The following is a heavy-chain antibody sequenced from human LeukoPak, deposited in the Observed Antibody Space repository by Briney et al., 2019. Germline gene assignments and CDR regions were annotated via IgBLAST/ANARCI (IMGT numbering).Heavy chain of an antibody. J-gene: IGHJ5*02. V-gene: IGHV3-30-3*01. Sequence: PGGSLRLSCAASGFTFSSYAMHWVRQAPGKGLEWVAVISYDGSNKYYADSVKGRFTISRDNSKNTLYLRMNSLRAEDTAVYYCARDSDSSGWYVGNWFDPWGQGTLVTVSS. CDR2: ISYDGSNK. D-gene: IGHD6-19*01. CDR3: ARDSDSSGWYVGNWFDP. CDR1: GFTFSSYA.